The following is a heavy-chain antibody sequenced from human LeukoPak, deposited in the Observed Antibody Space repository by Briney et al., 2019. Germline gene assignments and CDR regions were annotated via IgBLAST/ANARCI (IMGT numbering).Heavy chain of an antibody. D-gene: IGHD3-3*01. Sequence: ASVKVSCKASGYTFTSYDINWVRQATGQGLEWMGWMNPNSGNTGYAQKFQGRVTITRNTSISTAYMELSSLRSEDTAVYYCARIPRVLRFPRRYYYMDVWGKGTTVTVSS. CDR2: MNPNSGNT. V-gene: IGHV1-8*03. CDR1: GYTFTSYD. CDR3: ARIPRVLRFPRRYYYMDV. J-gene: IGHJ6*03.